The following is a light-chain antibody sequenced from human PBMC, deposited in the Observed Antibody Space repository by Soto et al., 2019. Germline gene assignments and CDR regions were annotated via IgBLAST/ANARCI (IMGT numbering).Light chain of an antibody. CDR3: TSYTITSPYV. CDR1: SSDIGRYNF. CDR2: EAT. V-gene: IGLV2-14*01. J-gene: IGLJ1*01. Sequence: QPASMSGSPGQSITISCTGTSSDIGRYNFVSWYQHHPGKAPKLIIYEATKRPSGVSYRFSGSKSGNTASLTISGLQAEDEADYYCTSYTITSPYVFGTGTKLTVL.